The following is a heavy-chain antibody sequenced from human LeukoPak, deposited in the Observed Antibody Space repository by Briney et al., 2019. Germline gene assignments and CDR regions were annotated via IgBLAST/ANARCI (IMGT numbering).Heavy chain of an antibody. CDR2: IVGNGGST. CDR3: ARGYCSGGSCYFVPSFDY. D-gene: IGHD2-15*01. Sequence: GGSLRLSGAASGFTFSSYAMRWVGQAPGKGLDYVSAIVGNGGSTYYANSVKGRFTISRDNSKNTLYLQMGSLRAEDMAVYYCARGYCSGGSCYFVPSFDYRGQGTLVTVSS. V-gene: IGHV3-64*01. J-gene: IGHJ4*02. CDR1: GFTFSSYA.